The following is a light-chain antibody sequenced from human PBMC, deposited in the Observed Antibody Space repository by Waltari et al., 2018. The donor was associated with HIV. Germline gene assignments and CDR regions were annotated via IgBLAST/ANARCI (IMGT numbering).Light chain of an antibody. Sequence: DIQLTQSPSFQSASVGDRVSITFRASRDVTNFFAWYQKKPGTAPTLLIYGASTLQSGVPSRFGGSGSGTQFTLTINSLQPDDFATYYCQQSDSYPLTFGQGTRLEMK. CDR1: RDVTNF. CDR2: GAS. V-gene: IGKV1-9*01. J-gene: IGKJ5*01. CDR3: QQSDSYPLT.